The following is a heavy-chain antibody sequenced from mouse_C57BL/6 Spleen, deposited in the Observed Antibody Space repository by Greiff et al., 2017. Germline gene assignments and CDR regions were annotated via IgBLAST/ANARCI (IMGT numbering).Heavy chain of an antibody. CDR1: GYTFTDYY. D-gene: IGHD1-1*01. CDR3: ARSSLYSGSGHDY. Sequence: VQVVESGAELVRPGASVKLSCKASGYTFTDYYINWVKQRPGQGLEWIARIYPGSGNTYYNEKFKGKATLTAEKSSSTAYMQLSSLTSEVSAAYFCARSSLYSGSGHDYWGQGTTLTVSS. CDR2: IYPGSGNT. V-gene: IGHV1-76*01. J-gene: IGHJ2*01.